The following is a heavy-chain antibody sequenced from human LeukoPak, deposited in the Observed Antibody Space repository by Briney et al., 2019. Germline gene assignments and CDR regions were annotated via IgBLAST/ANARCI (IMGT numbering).Heavy chain of an antibody. CDR1: GFTFSRYK. CDR3: ARDLYYFESSGPTLDDY. CDR2: ISSSSSDI. V-gene: IGHV3-21*01. J-gene: IGHJ4*02. Sequence: YPGGSLRLSCAASGFTFSRYKMNWVRQAPGKGLEWVSGISSSSSDIYYVDSVKGRFTISRDNAKNSLYLQMNSLRAEDTAVYYCARDLYYFESSGPTLDDYWGQGTLVTVSS. D-gene: IGHD3-22*01.